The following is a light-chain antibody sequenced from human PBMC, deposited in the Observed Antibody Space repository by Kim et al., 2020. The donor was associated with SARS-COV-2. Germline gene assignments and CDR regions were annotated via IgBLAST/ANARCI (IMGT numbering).Light chain of an antibody. CDR3: SSYTSRTTLV. J-gene: IGLJ2*01. V-gene: IGLV2-18*02. CDR2: EVS. CDR1: SSDVGSYNR. Sequence: GQSVTISCTGTSSDVGSYNRVSWYQQPPGTAPKLMIYEVSNRPSGVPDRFSGSKSGNTASLTISGLQAEDEADYYCSSYTSRTTLVFGGGTQLTVL.